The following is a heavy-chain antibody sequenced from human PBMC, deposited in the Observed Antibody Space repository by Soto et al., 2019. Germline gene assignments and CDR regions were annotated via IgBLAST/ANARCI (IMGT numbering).Heavy chain of an antibody. V-gene: IGHV1-69*04. J-gene: IGHJ4*02. CDR3: ARDLAATEAFFDY. CDR1: GGTFSSYT. Sequence: ASVKVSCTASGGTFSSYTISWVRQAPGQGLEWMGRINPIVGITNYAQKFQGRVTITRDKSTSTVYMELSSLRSEDTAVYYCARDLAATEAFFDYWGQGTLVTVSS. D-gene: IGHD6-13*01. CDR2: INPIVGIT.